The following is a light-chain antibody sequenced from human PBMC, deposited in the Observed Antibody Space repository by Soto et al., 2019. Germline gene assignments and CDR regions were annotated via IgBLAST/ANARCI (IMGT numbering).Light chain of an antibody. CDR3: SSFTSSNTDV. CDR1: SSDVGGYNY. V-gene: IGLV2-14*01. CDR2: EVS. Sequence: QSALTQPASVSGSPGQSITISCTGTSSDVGGYNYVSWYQQHPGKAPKVIIYEVSNRPSGVSNRFSGSKSGNTASLTISGLRAEDEADYYCSSFTSSNTDVFGTGTKLTVL. J-gene: IGLJ1*01.